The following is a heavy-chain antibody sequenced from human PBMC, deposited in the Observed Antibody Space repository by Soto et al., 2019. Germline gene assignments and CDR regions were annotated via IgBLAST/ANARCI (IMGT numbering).Heavy chain of an antibody. Sequence: EVQLVESGGGLVQPGESLTLSCAASGFTFGNFALNWVRRAPGKGLEWVSLINNSGGNTFYADSVKGRFTISRDNSKNTLYLQTNSLRVDDTAIYYCAKAARTTTLYNFDFWGQGTLVTVSS. D-gene: IGHD1-1*01. CDR1: GFTFGNFA. J-gene: IGHJ4*02. V-gene: IGHV3-23*04. CDR2: INNSGGNT. CDR3: AKAARTTTLYNFDF.